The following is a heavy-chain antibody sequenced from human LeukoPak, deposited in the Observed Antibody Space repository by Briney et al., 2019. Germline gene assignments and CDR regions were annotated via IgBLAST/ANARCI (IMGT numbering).Heavy chain of an antibody. CDR2: ISSSGSSI. J-gene: IGHJ4*02. CDR1: GFSFSSHT. V-gene: IGHV3-21*01. CDR3: VTARDGYNPLDY. Sequence: GGSLRLSCAASGFSFSSHTINWVRQAPGKGLEWVSSISSSGSSIYYADSLRGRFTISRDNAKSSLYLQMNSLRAEDTAVYYCVTARDGYNPLDYWGQGILVTVSS. D-gene: IGHD5-24*01.